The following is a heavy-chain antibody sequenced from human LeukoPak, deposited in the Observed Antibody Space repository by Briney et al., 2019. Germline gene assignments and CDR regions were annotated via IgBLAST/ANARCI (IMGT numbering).Heavy chain of an antibody. J-gene: IGHJ4*02. CDR1: GFTFSSYA. CDR2: ISGSGGNT. Sequence: GGSLRLSCAASGFTFSSYAMTWVRQAPGKGLEWVSGISGSGGNTYYADSVKGRFTISRDNSKNTLYLQMNSLRAEDTAVYYCAKSPIVGATFYFDYWGQGTLVTVSS. V-gene: IGHV3-23*01. CDR3: AKSPIVGATFYFDY. D-gene: IGHD1-26*01.